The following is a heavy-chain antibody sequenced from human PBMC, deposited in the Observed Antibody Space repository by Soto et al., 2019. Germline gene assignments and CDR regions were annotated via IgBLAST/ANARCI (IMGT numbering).Heavy chain of an antibody. CDR2: ISSSSSTI. D-gene: IGHD4-17*01. CDR3: ARDLLDDYGDYNAFDI. Sequence: EVQLVESGGGLVQPGGSLRLSYAASGFTFSSYSMNWVRQAPGKGLEWVSYISSSSSTIYYADSVKGRFTISRDNAKNSLYLQMNSLRAEDTAVYYCARDLLDDYGDYNAFDIWGQGTMVTVSS. CDR1: GFTFSSYS. V-gene: IGHV3-48*01. J-gene: IGHJ3*02.